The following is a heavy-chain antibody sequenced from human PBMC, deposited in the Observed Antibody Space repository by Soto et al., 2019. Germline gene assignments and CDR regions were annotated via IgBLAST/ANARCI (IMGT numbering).Heavy chain of an antibody. CDR1: GGSFSGCY. Sequence: SETLSLTCAAYGGSFSGCYWSWIRQPPGKGLEWIGEINHSGSTNYNPSLKSRVTISVDTSKDQFSLKLSSVTAADTAVYYCARGPAAVDYWGQGTLVTVSS. D-gene: IGHD6-13*01. V-gene: IGHV4-34*01. CDR3: ARGPAAVDY. CDR2: INHSGST. J-gene: IGHJ4*02.